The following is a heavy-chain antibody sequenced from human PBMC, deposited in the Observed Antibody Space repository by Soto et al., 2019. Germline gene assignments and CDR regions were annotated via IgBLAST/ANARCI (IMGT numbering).Heavy chain of an antibody. CDR1: GGSMNEYF. CDR3: ARDGYDGSGSPYPAY. CDR2: VYYLGST. V-gene: IGHV4-59*01. J-gene: IGHJ4*02. D-gene: IGHD3-10*01. Sequence: SETLSLTCSVSGGSMNEYFWSWIRQSPERGLEWIGYVYYLGSTDYNPSLKSRVTISVDTSKRQFSLRLSSVTAADAAIYYCARDGYDGSGSPYPAYWGPGTQVTVSS.